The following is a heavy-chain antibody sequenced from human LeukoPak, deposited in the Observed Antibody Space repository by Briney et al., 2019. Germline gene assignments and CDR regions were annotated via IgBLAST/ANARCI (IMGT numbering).Heavy chain of an antibody. J-gene: IGHJ4*02. CDR3: ARGSIPYYFDY. CDR2: IYYSGST. V-gene: IGHV4-59*01. D-gene: IGHD2/OR15-2a*01. Sequence: SETLSLTCTVSGGSISSYYWSWIRQPPGKGPEWIGYIYYSGSTNYNPSLKSRVTISVDTSKNQFSLKLSSVTAADTAVYYCARGSIPYYFDYWGQGTLVTVSS. CDR1: GGSISSYY.